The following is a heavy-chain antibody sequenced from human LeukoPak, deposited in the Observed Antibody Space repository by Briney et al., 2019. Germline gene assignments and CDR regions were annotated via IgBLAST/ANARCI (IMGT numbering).Heavy chain of an antibody. CDR2: ISYDGSNK. J-gene: IGHJ4*02. D-gene: IGHD1-26*01. Sequence: PGGSLRLSCAASGFTFSSYALHWVRQAPGKGLEWVSAISYDGSNKYYADSVKGRFTISRDNSKNTLSLQMNSLRAEDTAVYYCARREGSLWFHFDYWGQGILVTVSS. CDR3: ARREGSLWFHFDY. V-gene: IGHV3-30-3*01. CDR1: GFTFSSYA.